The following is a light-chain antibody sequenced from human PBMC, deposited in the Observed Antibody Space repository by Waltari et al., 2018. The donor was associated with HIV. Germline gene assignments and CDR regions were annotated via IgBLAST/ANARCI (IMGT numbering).Light chain of an antibody. J-gene: IGKJ2*01. CDR3: QQYGSSTLYT. Sequence: TQSPGTLSLSPGERATLSCRASQSVSSSYLAWYQQKPGQAPRLLIYGASSRATGIPDRFSGSGSGTDFTLTISRLEPEDFAVYYCQQYGSSTLYTFGQGTKLEIK. CDR2: GAS. V-gene: IGKV3-20*01. CDR1: QSVSSSY.